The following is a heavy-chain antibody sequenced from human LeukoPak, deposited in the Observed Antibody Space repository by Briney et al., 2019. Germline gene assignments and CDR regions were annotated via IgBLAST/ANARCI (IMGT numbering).Heavy chain of an antibody. CDR1: GFTFSSYG. CDR2: IWYDGSNK. D-gene: IGHD3-10*01. V-gene: IGHV3-33*01. Sequence: GGSLRLSCAASGFTFSSYGMHWVRQAPGKGLEWVAVIWYDGSNKYYADSVKGRFTISRDNSKNTLYLQMNSLRAEDTAVYYCARDREVRGVAYYFDYWGQGTLVTVSS. CDR3: ARDREVRGVAYYFDY. J-gene: IGHJ4*02.